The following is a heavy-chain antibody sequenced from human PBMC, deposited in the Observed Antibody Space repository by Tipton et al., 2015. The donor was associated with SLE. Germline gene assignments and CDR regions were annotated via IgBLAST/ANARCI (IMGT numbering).Heavy chain of an antibody. Sequence: LRLSCAASGFTFSTYSMNWVRQAPVKGVEWIGEINHRGSTNYNPSLKSRVTISVDTSKNQFSLKLRSVTAADTAVYYCARRPYSSSWDYWGQGTLVTVSS. CDR2: INHRGST. J-gene: IGHJ4*02. D-gene: IGHD6-13*01. V-gene: IGHV4-34*01. CDR1: GFTFSTYS. CDR3: ARRPYSSSWDY.